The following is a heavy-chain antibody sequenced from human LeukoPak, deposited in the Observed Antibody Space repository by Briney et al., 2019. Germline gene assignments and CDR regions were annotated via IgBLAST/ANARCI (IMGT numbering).Heavy chain of an antibody. D-gene: IGHD5-18*01. Sequence: SDTVSLMCAVYGGLFKVYYWMCIRHPTGKGLEGIGELKLRGRTNYTPRLKSRVTISVDTSKNHFSLRLSSVTAADTAVYYCARHKIRRYSYGPGAFDIWGQGTMVTVSS. V-gene: IGHV4-34*01. CDR3: ARHKIRRYSYGPGAFDI. J-gene: IGHJ3*02. CDR1: GGLFKVYY. CDR2: LKLRGRT.